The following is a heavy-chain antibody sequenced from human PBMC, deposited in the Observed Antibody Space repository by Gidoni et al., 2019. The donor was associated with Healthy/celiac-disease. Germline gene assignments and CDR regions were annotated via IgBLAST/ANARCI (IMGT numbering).Heavy chain of an antibody. V-gene: IGHV4-59*01. J-gene: IGHJ5*02. D-gene: IGHD1-20*01. CDR1: GGSISSYY. CDR2: IYYSGST. CDR3: ARGGISPHHP. Sequence: QVQLQESGPGLVKPSETLSLTCTVPGGSISSYYWSWIRQPPGKGLEWIGYIYYSGSTNYNPSLKSRVTISVDTSKNQFSLKLSSVTAADTAVYYCARGGISPHHPWGQGTLVTVSS.